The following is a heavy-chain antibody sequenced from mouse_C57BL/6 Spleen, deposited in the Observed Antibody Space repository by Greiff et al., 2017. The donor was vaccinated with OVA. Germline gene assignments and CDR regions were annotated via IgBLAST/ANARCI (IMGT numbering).Heavy chain of an antibody. CDR3: TREDLLPFAY. Sequence: EVMLVESGEGLVKPGGSLKLSCAASGFTFSSYAMSWVRQTPEKRLEWVAYISSGGDYIYYADTVKGRVTISSDNARNTLYLQMSSLKSEDTAMYYCTREDLLPFAYWGQGTLVTVSA. V-gene: IGHV5-9-1*02. J-gene: IGHJ3*01. D-gene: IGHD2-1*01. CDR1: GFTFSSYA. CDR2: ISSGGDYI.